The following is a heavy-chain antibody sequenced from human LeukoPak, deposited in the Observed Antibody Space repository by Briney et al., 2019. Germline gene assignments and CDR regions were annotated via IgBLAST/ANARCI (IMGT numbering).Heavy chain of an antibody. V-gene: IGHV3-7*01. CDR1: GFTFSSYW. D-gene: IGHD3-16*01. CDR3: ARDSAQLRYGMDV. J-gene: IGHJ6*04. Sequence: GGSLRLSCAASGFTFSSYWMSWVRQAPGKGLEWVANIKQDGSEKYYVDSVKGRFTISRDNAKNSLYLQMNSLRAEDTAVYYCARDSAQLRYGMDVWGKGTTVTVSS. CDR2: IKQDGSEK.